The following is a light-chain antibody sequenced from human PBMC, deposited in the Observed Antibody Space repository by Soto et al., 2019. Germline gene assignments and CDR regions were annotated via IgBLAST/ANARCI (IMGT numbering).Light chain of an antibody. Sequence: QSALTQPPSVSGSPGQSVAISCTGTSSDVGYYNRVSWYQQPPGTAPKLMIYDVNNRPSGVPDRFSGSKSGNTASLTISGLQAEDEGDYYCSSYTSSSTYVFGTGTKVTVL. CDR3: SSYTSSSTYV. CDR2: DVN. J-gene: IGLJ1*01. V-gene: IGLV2-18*02. CDR1: SSDVGYYNR.